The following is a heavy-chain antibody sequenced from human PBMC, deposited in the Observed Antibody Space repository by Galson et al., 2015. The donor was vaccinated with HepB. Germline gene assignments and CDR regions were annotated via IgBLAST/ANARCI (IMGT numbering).Heavy chain of an antibody. CDR2: ISYDGSDK. V-gene: IGHV3-30*04. J-gene: IGHJ4*02. Sequence: SLRLSCAASGFTFSSYAMHWVRQAPGKGLEWVAVISYDGSDKYYADSVKGRFTISRDNSKNTLYLQMNSLRAEDTAVYYCAKGWRGSYDRGQGTLVTVSS. CDR1: GFTFSSYA. D-gene: IGHD1-26*01. CDR3: AKGWRGSYD.